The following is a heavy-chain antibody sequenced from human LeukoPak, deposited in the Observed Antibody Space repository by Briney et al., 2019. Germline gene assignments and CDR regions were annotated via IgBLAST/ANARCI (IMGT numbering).Heavy chain of an antibody. J-gene: IGHJ4*02. D-gene: IGHD4-23*01. V-gene: IGHV3-21*01. CDR1: GFXFSSYS. CDR2: ISSSSSYI. Sequence: GGSLRLSCAASGFXFSSYSMNWVRQAPGKGLEWVSSISSSSSYIYYADSVKGRFTISRDNAKNSLYLQMNSLRAEDTAVYYCASCGNPYYFDYWGQGTLVTVSS. CDR3: ASCGNPYYFDY.